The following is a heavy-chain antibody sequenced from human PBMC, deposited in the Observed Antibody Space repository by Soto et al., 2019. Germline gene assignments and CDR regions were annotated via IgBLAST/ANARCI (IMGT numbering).Heavy chain of an antibody. CDR3: AKDRRAGGNSAFYFDF. J-gene: IGHJ4*02. V-gene: IGHV3-23*01. CDR2: ISATGGGT. D-gene: IGHD3-16*01. Sequence: GGSLRLYCAASGFKFSNYAMSWVRQAPGKGLEWVSLISATGGGTYYADSVKGRFTISRDNSHNTLYLQVHCLTAEDTAVYYCAKDRRAGGNSAFYFDFWGQGAQVTVSS. CDR1: GFKFSNYA.